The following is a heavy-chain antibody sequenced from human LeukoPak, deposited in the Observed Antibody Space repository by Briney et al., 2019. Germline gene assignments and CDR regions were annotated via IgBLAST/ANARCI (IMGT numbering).Heavy chain of an antibody. CDR1: GYTFTSYG. J-gene: IGHJ4*02. Sequence: ASVKVSCTASGYTFTSYGISWVRQAPGHGLEWMGWISAYNGNTNYAQKLQGRVTMTTDTSTSTAYMELRSLRSDDTAVYYCARDKFSAYYDILTGYSPADYWGQGTLVTVSS. V-gene: IGHV1-18*01. CDR2: ISAYNGNT. CDR3: ARDKFSAYYDILTGYSPADY. D-gene: IGHD3-9*01.